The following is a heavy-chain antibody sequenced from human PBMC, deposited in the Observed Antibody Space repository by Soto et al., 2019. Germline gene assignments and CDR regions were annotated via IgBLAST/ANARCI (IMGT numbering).Heavy chain of an antibody. CDR3: AKVADSSGYYSHFDY. D-gene: IGHD3-22*01. J-gene: IGHJ4*02. V-gene: IGHV3-9*01. CDR1: GFTFDDYA. Sequence: PGGSLRLSCAASGFTFDDYAMHWVRQAPGKGLEWVSGISWNSGSIGYADSVKGRFTISRDNAKNSLYLQMNSLRAEDTALYYCAKVADSSGYYSHFDYWGQGTLVTVSS. CDR2: ISWNSGSI.